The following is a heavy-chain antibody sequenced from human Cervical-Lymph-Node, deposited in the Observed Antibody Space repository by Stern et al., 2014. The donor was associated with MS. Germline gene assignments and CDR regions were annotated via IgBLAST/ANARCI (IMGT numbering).Heavy chain of an antibody. CDR1: GYTFTSYA. CDR3: ARERCQLIPYNWFDP. CDR2: INAGNGNT. D-gene: IGHD2-2*01. V-gene: IGHV1-3*01. Sequence: QVQLGQSGAEVKKPGASVKVSCKASGYTFTSYAMHWVRQAPGQRLEWMGWINAGNGNTKYSQKFQGRVTITRDTSASTAYMELSSLRSEDTAVYYCARERCQLIPYNWFDPWGQGTLVTVSS. J-gene: IGHJ5*02.